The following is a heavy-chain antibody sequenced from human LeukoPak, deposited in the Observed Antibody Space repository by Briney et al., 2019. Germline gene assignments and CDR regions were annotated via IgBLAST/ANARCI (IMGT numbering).Heavy chain of an antibody. V-gene: IGHV3-20*04. Sequence: PGGSLRLSCAASGFTFDDYGLSWVRQAPGKGLEWVSTINWNGGSTGYADSVKGRFTISRDNSKNTLFLQMNSLRAEDTAVYYCAKGVGLALDAFNIWGQGTMVTVSS. CDR2: INWNGGST. D-gene: IGHD3/OR15-3a*01. CDR3: AKGVGLALDAFNI. J-gene: IGHJ3*02. CDR1: GFTFDDYG.